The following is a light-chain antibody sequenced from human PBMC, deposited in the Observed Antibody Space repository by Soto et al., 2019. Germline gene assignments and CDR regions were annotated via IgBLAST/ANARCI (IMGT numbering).Light chain of an antibody. J-gene: IGLJ1*01. Sequence: QSVLTQPPSVSGAPGQRVTISCTGSSSNIGAGYEVHWYQQLPGTAPKLLIYGNTNRPSGVPDRFSGSKSGTSASLAITGLQAEDEAYYYCQSYDSSLSGPSFVFGTGTKLTVL. CDR1: SSNIGAGYE. CDR3: QSYDSSLSGPSFV. V-gene: IGLV1-40*01. CDR2: GNT.